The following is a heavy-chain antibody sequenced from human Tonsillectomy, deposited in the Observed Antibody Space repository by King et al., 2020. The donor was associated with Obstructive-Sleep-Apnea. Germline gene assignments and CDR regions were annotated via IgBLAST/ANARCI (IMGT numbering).Heavy chain of an antibody. CDR3: AREVPTIMNWFDP. D-gene: IGHD5-12*01. J-gene: IGHJ5*02. V-gene: IGHV4-31*03. CDR1: CCSISSGGYY. CDR2: IHYIGGT. Sequence: VQLQESGPGLVKPSQTLSLTCTVSCCSISSGGYYWSWIRQHPGKGLDWIWYIHYIGGTYYNPSLKSRVTISVDTSKNKFSLKLSSVTAADTAGYYCAREVPTIMNWFDPWGQGTLVTVSS.